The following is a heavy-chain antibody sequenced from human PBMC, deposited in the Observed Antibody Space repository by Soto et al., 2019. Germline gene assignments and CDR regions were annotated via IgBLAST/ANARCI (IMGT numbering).Heavy chain of an antibody. Sequence: SQTLSLTCASSGDSVSSNSAAWNWIRLSPSRGLEWLARTYYRSRWYNDYAVSVRSRITVNPDTSKNQFSLQLTSVTPEDTAVYYCAGTTSHQWYYMDVWGKGTTVTSP. J-gene: IGHJ6*03. V-gene: IGHV6-1*01. CDR3: AGTTSHQWYYMDV. CDR1: GDSVSSNSAA. CDR2: TYYRSRWYN. D-gene: IGHD1-7*01.